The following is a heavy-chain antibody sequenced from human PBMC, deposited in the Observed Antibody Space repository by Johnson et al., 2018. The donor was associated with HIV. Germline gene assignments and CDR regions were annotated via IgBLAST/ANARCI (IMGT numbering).Heavy chain of an antibody. V-gene: IGHV3-30-3*01. Sequence: QVQLVESGGGVVQPGRSLRLSCAASGFTFSSYAMHWVRQAPGKGLEWVAVISYDGSNKYYADSVKGRLTISRDNSKNTLYLQMNSLRAEDTAGDYCARGLGAAAGACEIWGQGTMVTVSS. CDR1: GFTFSSYA. J-gene: IGHJ3*02. CDR2: ISYDGSNK. D-gene: IGHD6-13*01. CDR3: ARGLGAAAGACEI.